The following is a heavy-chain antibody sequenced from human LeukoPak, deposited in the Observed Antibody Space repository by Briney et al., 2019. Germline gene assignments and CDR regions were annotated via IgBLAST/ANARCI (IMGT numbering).Heavy chain of an antibody. V-gene: IGHV3-74*01. CDR3: VTFYETY. CDR1: GTSW. Sequence: GGSLRLSCAASGTSWMHWVRQAPGKGLVWVSHINSDGSWTGYADSVRGRFTISKDNAKNTVSLQMNNLRAEDTAVYYCVTFYETYWGRGTLVTVSS. CDR2: INSDGSWT. D-gene: IGHD2/OR15-2a*01. J-gene: IGHJ4*02.